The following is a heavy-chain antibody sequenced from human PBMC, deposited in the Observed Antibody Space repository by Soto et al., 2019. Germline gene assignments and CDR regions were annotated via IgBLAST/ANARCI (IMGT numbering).Heavy chain of an antibody. CDR1: GFTFSSYA. V-gene: IGHV3-23*01. CDR2: IGGSGGNT. D-gene: IGHD1-1*01. CDR3: AKDGQLTSYYYYGMDV. J-gene: IGHJ6*02. Sequence: LRLSCAASGFTFSSYAMSWVRQAPGKGLEWVSAIGGSGGNTYYADSVKGRFTISRDNSKNTLYLQMNSLRAEDTAVYYCAKDGQLTSYYYYGMDVWGQGTTVTVSS.